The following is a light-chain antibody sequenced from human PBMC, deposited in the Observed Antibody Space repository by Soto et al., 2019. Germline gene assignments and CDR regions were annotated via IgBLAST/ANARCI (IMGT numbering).Light chain of an antibody. Sequence: QSALTQPASVSGSPGQSITISCTGTSSDVGSYNLVSWYQQHPGKAPKLMIYEGSMRPSGVSNRFSGSKSGNTASRTISGLQAEDEAEYYCCSYAGSSNVFGTGTKLTVL. CDR2: EGS. CDR3: CSYAGSSNV. V-gene: IGLV2-23*01. CDR1: SSDVGSYNL. J-gene: IGLJ1*01.